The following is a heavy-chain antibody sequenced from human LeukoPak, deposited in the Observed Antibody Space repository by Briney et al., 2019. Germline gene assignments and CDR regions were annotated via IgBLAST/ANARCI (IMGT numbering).Heavy chain of an antibody. J-gene: IGHJ4*02. CDR3: ETWSSSGWYGRLDY. CDR1: GFTFSSYG. CDR2: IRYDGSNK. V-gene: IGHV3-30*02. D-gene: IGHD6-19*01. Sequence: PGGSLRLSCAASGFTFSSYGMHWVRQAPGKGLEWVAFIRYDGSNKYYVDSVKGRFTISRDNSKNTLYLQMNSLRAEDTAVYYCETWSSSGWYGRLDYWGQGTLVTVSS.